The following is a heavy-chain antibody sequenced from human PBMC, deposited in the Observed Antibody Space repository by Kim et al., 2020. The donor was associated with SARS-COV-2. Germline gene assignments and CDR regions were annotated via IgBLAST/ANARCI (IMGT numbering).Heavy chain of an antibody. CDR2: ISHDGNDK. Sequence: GGSLRLSCGASGFSLSTYGMYWVRQAPDRGLEWVAIISHDGNDKYYGDPVKGRFTISRDNSKNTVYLQMSSLKAEDTAVYYCTREPCSGGSCFGMDVGGQGATVTVSS. V-gene: IGHV3-30*03. CDR3: TREPCSGGSCFGMDV. CDR1: GFSLSTYG. J-gene: IGHJ6*02. D-gene: IGHD2-15*01.